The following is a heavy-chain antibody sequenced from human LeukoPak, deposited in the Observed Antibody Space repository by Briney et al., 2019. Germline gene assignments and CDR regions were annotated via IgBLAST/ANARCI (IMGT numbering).Heavy chain of an antibody. Sequence: SETLSLTCTVSGGSISSYYWSWIRQPPGKGLEWIGYIYTSGSTNYNPSLKSRVTISVDTSKNQFSLKLSSVTAADTAVYYCARHPWRFGEPDYYYYMDVWGKGTTVTVSS. CDR1: GGSISSYY. D-gene: IGHD3-10*01. V-gene: IGHV4-4*09. CDR2: IYTSGST. J-gene: IGHJ6*03. CDR3: ARHPWRFGEPDYYYYMDV.